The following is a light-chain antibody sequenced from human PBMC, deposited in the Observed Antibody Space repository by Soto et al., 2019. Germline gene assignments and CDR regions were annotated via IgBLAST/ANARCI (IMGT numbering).Light chain of an antibody. J-gene: IGKJ3*01. Sequence: AIQMTQSPSSLSSSVGDRVTITCRASQDISNDLGWYQQRPGQAPNLLIYAASTLQSGVPSRFSGSGSGTDFTLTISSLQPEDFATYYCLQDYNYPFTFGPGTKVDIK. CDR1: QDISND. CDR3: LQDYNYPFT. CDR2: AAS. V-gene: IGKV1-6*01.